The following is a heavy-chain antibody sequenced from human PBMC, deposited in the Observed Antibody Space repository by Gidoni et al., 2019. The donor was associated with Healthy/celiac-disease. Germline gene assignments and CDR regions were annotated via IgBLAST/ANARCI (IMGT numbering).Heavy chain of an antibody. D-gene: IGHD2-8*02. Sequence: QVQLVESGGGVVQPGRSLRPSCAASGFTFSSYGMHWVRQAPGKGLEWVAVIWYDGSNKYYADSVKGRFTISRDNSKNTLYLQMNSLRAEDTAVYYCARDRAGGAYWYFDLWGRGTLVTVSS. CDR2: IWYDGSNK. J-gene: IGHJ2*01. CDR3: ARDRAGGAYWYFDL. CDR1: GFTFSSYG. V-gene: IGHV3-33*01.